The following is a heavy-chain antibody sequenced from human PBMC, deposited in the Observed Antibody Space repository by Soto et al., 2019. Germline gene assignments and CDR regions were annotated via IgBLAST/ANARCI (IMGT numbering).Heavy chain of an antibody. CDR2: IIPIFGTA. J-gene: IGHJ4*02. CDR1: GGTFSSQA. CDR3: AGGVDTYACDY. D-gene: IGHD3-16*01. Sequence: QVQLVQSGAEVKKPGSSVKVSCTASGGTFSSQAFNWVRQAPGQGLEWMGGIIPIFGTANYAQKFQGRVAVTADETTSTAYMELSGLRSDDTAVYYCAGGVDTYACDYWGQGTLVTVSS. V-gene: IGHV1-69*12.